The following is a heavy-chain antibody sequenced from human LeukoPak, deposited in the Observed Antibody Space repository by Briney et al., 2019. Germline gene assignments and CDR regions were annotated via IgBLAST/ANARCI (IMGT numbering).Heavy chain of an antibody. J-gene: IGHJ4*02. CDR2: FDPEDGET. V-gene: IGHV1-24*01. D-gene: IGHD6-19*01. CDR1: GYTLTELS. Sequence: ASVKVSCKVSGYTLTELSMHWVRQAPGKGLEWIGGFDPEDGETIYAQKFQGRVTMTEDTSTDTAYMELRSLRSDDTAVYYCARAKPGIAVALLDYWGQGTLVTVSS. CDR3: ARAKPGIAVALLDY.